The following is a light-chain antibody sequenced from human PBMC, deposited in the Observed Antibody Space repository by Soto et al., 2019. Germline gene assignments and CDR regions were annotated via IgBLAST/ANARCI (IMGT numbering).Light chain of an antibody. V-gene: IGLV1-51*02. CDR1: SSNIGNNY. CDR2: ENN. Sequence: QAVLTQPPSVSAAPGQTVTISCSGSSSNIGNNYVSWYQQLPGTAPKLLIYENNKRPSGIPDRFSGSKSGTSATLGITGLQTGDEADYYCETWDSSLSAGVFGGGTQLTVL. J-gene: IGLJ3*02. CDR3: ETWDSSLSAGV.